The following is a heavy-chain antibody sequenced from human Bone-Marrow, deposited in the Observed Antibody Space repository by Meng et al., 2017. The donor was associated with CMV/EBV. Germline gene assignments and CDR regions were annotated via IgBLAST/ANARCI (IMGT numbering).Heavy chain of an antibody. CDR2: IWYDGSNK. CDR1: GFTFSSYG. CDR3: AKGGGAARFWIY. Sequence: GGSLRLSCAASGFTFSSYGMHWVRQAPGKGLEWVAVIWYDGSNKYYADSVKGRFTISRDNSKNTLYLQMNSLRAEDTAVYYCAKGGGAARFWIYWGQGTLVTVSS. J-gene: IGHJ4*02. D-gene: IGHD6-6*01. V-gene: IGHV3-30*02.